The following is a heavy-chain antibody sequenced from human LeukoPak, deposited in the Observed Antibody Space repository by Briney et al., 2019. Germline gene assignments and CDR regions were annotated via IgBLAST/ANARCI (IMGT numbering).Heavy chain of an antibody. Sequence: SGTLSLTCTVSRGSISIPNWWTWVRQPPGKGLEWIGEIYHSGSTNHNPSLISRLTISLDKSKNQLSLKLSSVTAADTAVYYCASRSATAPEGFDIWGQGTMVTVSS. V-gene: IGHV4-4*02. CDR2: IYHSGST. D-gene: IGHD2-21*02. J-gene: IGHJ3*02. CDR1: RGSISIPNW. CDR3: ASRSATAPEGFDI.